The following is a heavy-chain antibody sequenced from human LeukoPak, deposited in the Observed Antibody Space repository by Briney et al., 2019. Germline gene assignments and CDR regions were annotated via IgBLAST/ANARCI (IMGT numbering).Heavy chain of an antibody. CDR2: ISGGGDIT. D-gene: IGHD2-21*02. CDR1: GFNFANHA. CDR3: VREDTPATANY. J-gene: IGHJ4*02. Sequence: GGSLRLSCAASGFNFANHAMSWVRQTAGKGLEWVSAISGGGDITYYADSVRGRFTISRDNSKDTLFLQMHSLRPGDTAVYYCVREDTPATANYWGQGTLVTISS. V-gene: IGHV3-23*01.